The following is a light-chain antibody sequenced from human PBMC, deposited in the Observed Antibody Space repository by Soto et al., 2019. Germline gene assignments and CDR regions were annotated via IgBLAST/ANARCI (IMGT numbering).Light chain of an antibody. CDR3: AAWDDSLSGLYV. Sequence: QSVLTQPPSASGTPGQRVTISCSGSSSNIGSNYVYWYQQLPGTAPKLLIYRNNQRPSGVPDRLSGSKSDTSASLAISGLRSEDEADYYCAAWDDSLSGLYVFGTGTKV. V-gene: IGLV1-47*01. J-gene: IGLJ1*01. CDR2: RNN. CDR1: SSNIGSNY.